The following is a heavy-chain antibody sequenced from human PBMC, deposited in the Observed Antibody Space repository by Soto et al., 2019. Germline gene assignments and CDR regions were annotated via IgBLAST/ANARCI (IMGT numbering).Heavy chain of an antibody. V-gene: IGHV3-30*04. D-gene: IGHD1-1*01. CDR3: AKDKGVFNWATSYFDY. J-gene: IGHJ4*02. CDR1: GFTFSSYA. CDR2: TSYDGNNE. Sequence: GGSLRLSCAASGFTFSSYAMHWVRQAPGKGLEWVALTSYDGNNEYYTDSVKGRFTISRDNSKNTLFLQMNSPRPEDTAVYYCAKDKGVFNWATSYFDYWGQGALVTVSS.